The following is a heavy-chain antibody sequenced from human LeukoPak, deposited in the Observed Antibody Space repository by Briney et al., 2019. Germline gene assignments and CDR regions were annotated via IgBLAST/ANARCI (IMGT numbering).Heavy chain of an antibody. CDR2: MYYRGST. Sequence: SETLSLTCTVSGGSISSSSHYWGWIRQPPGKGLEWIGSMYYRGSTYHNPSLKSRVTISVDTSKNQFSLKLSSVTAADTAVYYCASGEMATIFDYWGQGTLVTVSS. D-gene: IGHD5-24*01. CDR1: GGSISSSSHY. J-gene: IGHJ4*02. V-gene: IGHV4-39*07. CDR3: ASGEMATIFDY.